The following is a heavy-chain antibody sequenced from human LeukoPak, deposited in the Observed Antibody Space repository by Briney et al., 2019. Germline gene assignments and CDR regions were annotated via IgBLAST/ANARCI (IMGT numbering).Heavy chain of an antibody. D-gene: IGHD3-22*01. CDR1: GFTFSSYW. CDR3: ARDLGRYPKYYYDSSGYDY. Sequence: GGTLRLSCAASGFTFSSYWMRWVRPAQGKGREGVANIKQDGSEKYYVDSVKGRFTISRDNAKNSLYLQMNSLRAEDTAVYYCARDLGRYPKYYYDSSGYDYWGQGTLVTVSS. J-gene: IGHJ4*02. V-gene: IGHV3-7*01. CDR2: IKQDGSEK.